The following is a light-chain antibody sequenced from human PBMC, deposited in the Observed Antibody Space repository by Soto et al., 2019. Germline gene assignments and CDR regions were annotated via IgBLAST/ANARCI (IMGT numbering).Light chain of an antibody. CDR2: GAS. V-gene: IGKV3-20*01. J-gene: IGKJ5*01. CDR1: QSFSSSY. Sequence: EIVLTQSPGTLSLSPGERATLSCRASQSFSSSYLAWYQQKPGQAPRLLIYGASIRATGIPDRFSGSGSGTDFTLTISRLEPEDFAVYYCQQYCSSPPITFGQGTRLEIK. CDR3: QQYCSSPPIT.